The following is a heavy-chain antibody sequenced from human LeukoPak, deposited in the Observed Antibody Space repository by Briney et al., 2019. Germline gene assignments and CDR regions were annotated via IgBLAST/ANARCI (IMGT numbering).Heavy chain of an antibody. D-gene: IGHD1-26*01. V-gene: IGHV4-59*12. J-gene: IGHJ5*02. CDR3: ARELVGATLENWFDP. Sequence: NSSETLSLTCTVSGASISSYCWSWIRQPPGKGLEWIGYIYDSGSTKYNPSLKSRVTMSVDRSKNQFSLKLSSVTAADTAVYYCARELVGATLENWFDPWGQGTLVTVSS. CDR2: IYDSGST. CDR1: GASISSYC.